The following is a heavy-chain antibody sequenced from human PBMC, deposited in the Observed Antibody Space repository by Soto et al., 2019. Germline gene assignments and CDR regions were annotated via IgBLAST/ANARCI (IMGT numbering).Heavy chain of an antibody. CDR2: IIPILGIA. Sequence: SVKVSCKASGGTFSSYTISWVRQAPGQGLEWMGRIIPILGIANYAQKFQGRVTITADKSTSTAYMELSSLRSEDTAVYYCARQTSGYYHYYYYGMDVWGQGTTVTVSS. D-gene: IGHD3-22*01. CDR3: ARQTSGYYHYYYYGMDV. V-gene: IGHV1-69*02. J-gene: IGHJ6*02. CDR1: GGTFSSYT.